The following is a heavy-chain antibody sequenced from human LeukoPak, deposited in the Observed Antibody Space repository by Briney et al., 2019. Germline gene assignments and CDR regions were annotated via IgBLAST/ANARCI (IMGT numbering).Heavy chain of an antibody. CDR3: AKGSRNYYGHEWGDY. D-gene: IGHD3-10*01. CDR1: GFTFSSYG. V-gene: IGHV3-23*01. Sequence: GGSLRLSCAASGFTFSSYGMSWVRQAPGKGLEWVSAISGSGGSTYYADSVKGGFTISRDNSKNTLYLQMNSLRAEDTAVYYCAKGSRNYYGHEWGDYWGQGTLVTVSS. J-gene: IGHJ4*02. CDR2: ISGSGGST.